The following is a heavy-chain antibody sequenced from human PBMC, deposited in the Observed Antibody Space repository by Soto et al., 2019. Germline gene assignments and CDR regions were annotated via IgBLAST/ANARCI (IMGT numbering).Heavy chain of an antibody. CDR3: ARDHKREWELVRCALDI. V-gene: IGHV3-7*03. D-gene: IGHD1-26*01. CDR2: IKQDGSEK. J-gene: IGHJ3*02. CDR1: GFTFSSYW. Sequence: EVQLVESGGGLVQPGGSLRLSCAASGFTFSSYWMSWVRQAPGKGLEWVANIKQDGSEKYYVDSVKGIFTIYRHKAKNSLYLQMNSLRAEDTAVYYCARDHKREWELVRCALDIWGQGTMDTVSS.